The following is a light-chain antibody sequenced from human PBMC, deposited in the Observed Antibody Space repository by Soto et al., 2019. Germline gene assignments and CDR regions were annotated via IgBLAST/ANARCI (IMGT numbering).Light chain of an antibody. CDR3: QQSFRAPYT. V-gene: IGKV1-39*01. J-gene: IGKJ2*01. Sequence: DIQMTQSPSSLSASVGDRVTITCRASQTIDTYLNWYQQKPGKAPKLLIDAATRLQSGVSSRFSGSGSGTDFTLTITSLQPEDFATYYCQQSFRAPYTFGQGTNLDIK. CDR2: AAT. CDR1: QTIDTY.